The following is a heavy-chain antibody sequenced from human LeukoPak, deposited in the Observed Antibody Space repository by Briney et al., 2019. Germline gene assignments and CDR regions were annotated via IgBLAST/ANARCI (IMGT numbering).Heavy chain of an antibody. CDR3: AKTGRRFGELSSYYFDY. Sequence: PGGSLRLSCAASGFTFDDYAMHWVRQAPGKGLEWVSGISWNSGSIGYADSVKGRFTISRDNAKNSLYLQMNSLRAEVMALYYCAKTGRRFGELSSYYFDYWGQGTLVTVSS. CDR1: GFTFDDYA. CDR2: ISWNSGSI. D-gene: IGHD3-10*01. V-gene: IGHV3-9*03. J-gene: IGHJ4*02.